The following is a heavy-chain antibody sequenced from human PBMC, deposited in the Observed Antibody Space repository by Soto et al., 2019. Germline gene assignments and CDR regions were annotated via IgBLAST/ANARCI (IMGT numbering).Heavy chain of an antibody. CDR2: ISGSGGST. CDR1: GFTFSSYA. CDR3: VKDQSSGSYPYYFXY. Sequence: GGSLRLSCAASGFTFSSYAMSWVRQAPGKGLEWVSAISGSGGSTYYADSVKGRFTISRDNSKNTLYLQMNSLRAEDTAVYYCVKDQSSGSYPYYFXYWGQGTLVTVSS. D-gene: IGHD3-10*01. J-gene: IGHJ4*02. V-gene: IGHV3-23*01.